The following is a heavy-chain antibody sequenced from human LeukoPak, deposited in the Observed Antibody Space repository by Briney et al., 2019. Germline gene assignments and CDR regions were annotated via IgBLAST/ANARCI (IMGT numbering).Heavy chain of an antibody. J-gene: IGHJ4*02. Sequence: GGSLRLSCAASGFTFSSYSMNWVRQAPGKGLEWVSSISSSSSYIYYADSVKGRFTISRDNSKNTLYLQMNSLRAEDTAVYYCAKDRGPGGWYYFDYWGQGTLVIVSS. V-gene: IGHV3-21*04. CDR1: GFTFSSYS. CDR2: ISSSSSYI. CDR3: AKDRGPGGWYYFDY. D-gene: IGHD6-19*01.